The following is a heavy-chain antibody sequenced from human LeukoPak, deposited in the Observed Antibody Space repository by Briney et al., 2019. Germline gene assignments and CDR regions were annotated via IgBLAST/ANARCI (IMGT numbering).Heavy chain of an antibody. CDR1: GGTFSSYA. J-gene: IGHJ4*02. Sequence: SVKVSCKASGGTFSSYAISWVRQAPGQGLEWKGGIIPIFGTANYAQKFQGRVTITADESTSTAYMELSSLRSEDTAVYYCARDAVGYSYGPARFDYWGQGTLVTVSS. CDR3: ARDAVGYSYGPARFDY. V-gene: IGHV1-69*13. D-gene: IGHD5-18*01. CDR2: IIPIFGTA.